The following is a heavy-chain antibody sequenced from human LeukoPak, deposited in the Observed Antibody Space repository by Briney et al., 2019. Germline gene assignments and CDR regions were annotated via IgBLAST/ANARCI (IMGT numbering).Heavy chain of an antibody. Sequence: SETLSLTCTVSGGSISTSYFWTWIRQSAGKGLEWIGRIYSSGSTTYNPSLKSRVTISVDTSKNQFSLKLGSVTAADTAVYYCARGADYYGSGSYYTDYWGQGTLVTVSS. V-gene: IGHV4-4*07. J-gene: IGHJ4*02. D-gene: IGHD3-10*01. CDR3: ARGADYYGSGSYYTDY. CDR1: GGSISTSYF. CDR2: IYSSGST.